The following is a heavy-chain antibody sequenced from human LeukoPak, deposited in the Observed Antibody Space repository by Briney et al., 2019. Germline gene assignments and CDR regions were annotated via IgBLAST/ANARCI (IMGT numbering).Heavy chain of an antibody. CDR3: ARRGGIAAVDTNWFAP. D-gene: IGHD6-13*01. J-gene: IGHJ5*02. V-gene: IGHV1-2*02. CDR2: TNPNSGGT. Sequence: GASVKVSCKASGYTFTDYYMHWVRQAPGQGLEWLGWTNPNSGGTNYAQNFQDRVTMTRDTSISTAYMEVSRLRSDDTAMYYCARRGGIAAVDTNWFAPWGQGTLVTVSS. CDR1: GYTFTDYY.